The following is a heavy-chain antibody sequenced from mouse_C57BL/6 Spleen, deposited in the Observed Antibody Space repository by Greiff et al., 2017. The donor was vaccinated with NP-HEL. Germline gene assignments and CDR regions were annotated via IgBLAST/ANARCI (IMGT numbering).Heavy chain of an antibody. D-gene: IGHD4-1*01. Sequence: QVQLQQPGAEPVKPGASVKGEGKEEGDKGKREGRKGGKERRGEGRVWIGRIHPSDSDTNYNQKFKGKATLTVDKSSSTAYMQLSSLTSEDSAVYYCAIWSWDTRNYYFDYWGQGTTLTVSS. J-gene: IGHJ2*01. CDR3: AIWSWDTRNYYFDY. CDR1: GDKGKREG. V-gene: IGHV1-74*01. CDR2: IHPSDSDT.